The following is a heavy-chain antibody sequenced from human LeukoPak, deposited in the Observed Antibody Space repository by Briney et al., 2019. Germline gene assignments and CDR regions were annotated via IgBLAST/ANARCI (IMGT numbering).Heavy chain of an antibody. CDR3: ARDGLIVVVPAATQGWFDP. V-gene: IGHV3-33*01. CDR1: GFTFSSYG. Sequence: GVSLRLSCAASGFTFSSYGVHWVRQAPGKGLEWVTVIWYDGSNKYYADSVKGRFTISRDNSKNTLYLQMNSLRAEDTAVYYCARDGLIVVVPAATQGWFDPWGQGTLVTVSS. CDR2: IWYDGSNK. J-gene: IGHJ5*02. D-gene: IGHD2-2*01.